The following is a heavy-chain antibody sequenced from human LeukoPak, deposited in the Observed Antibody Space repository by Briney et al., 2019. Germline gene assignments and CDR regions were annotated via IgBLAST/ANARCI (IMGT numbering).Heavy chain of an antibody. CDR3: ARHSGLRSPFDP. CDR1: GGSISTTNYY. V-gene: IGHV4-39*01. Sequence: PSETLSLTCTVSGGSISTTNYYWGWIRQPPGRDLEWIGSIYSSGNTYYNPSLESRVTISVDTSKNQLSLKLTSATATDTSVYYCARHSGLRSPFDPWGQGTLVTVSS. J-gene: IGHJ5*02. D-gene: IGHD3-3*01. CDR2: IYSSGNT.